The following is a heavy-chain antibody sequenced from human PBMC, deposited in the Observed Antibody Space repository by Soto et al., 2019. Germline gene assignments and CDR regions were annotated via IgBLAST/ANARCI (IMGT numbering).Heavy chain of an antibody. J-gene: IGHJ4*02. D-gene: IGHD6-19*01. CDR3: ARDSSGRSKPAYYFDY. V-gene: IGHV3-33*01. CDR1: GFTFSSYG. CDR2: IWYDGSNK. Sequence: QVQLVESGGGVVQPGRSLRLSCAASGFTFSSYGMHWVRQAPGKGLEWVAVIWYDGSNKKYADSVKGRITISRDNFKNPLYLQMNSLSAEDTGVFYCARDSSGRSKPAYYFDYWGQGTLVTVSS.